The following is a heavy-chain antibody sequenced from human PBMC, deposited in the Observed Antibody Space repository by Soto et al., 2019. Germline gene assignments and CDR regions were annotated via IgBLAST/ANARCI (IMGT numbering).Heavy chain of an antibody. CDR1: GYAFSGYG. V-gene: IGHV1-8*01. CDR2: MDPNSGNT. CDR3: ARVQNRAINGFDP. J-gene: IGHJ5*02. Sequence: KGDWKGFGYAFSGYGVKWRRKETGQGLEWMGWMDPNSGNTGYAQKFQGRVTMTRNTSISTAYMELSSLRSEDTAVYYCARVQNRAINGFDPWGQGTLVTVSS.